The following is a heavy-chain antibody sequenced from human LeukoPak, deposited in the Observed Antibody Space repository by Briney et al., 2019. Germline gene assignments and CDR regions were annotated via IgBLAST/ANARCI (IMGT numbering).Heavy chain of an antibody. CDR1: GGSFSGYY. D-gene: IGHD2-2*02. Sequence: SETLSLTCAVYGGSFSGYYWSWIRQPPGKGLEWIGEINHSGSTNYNPSLKSRVTISVDTSKNQFSLKLSSVTAADTAVYYCARKRGYCSSTSCYTRGRDYYYYGMDVWGQGTTVTVSS. CDR3: ARKRGYCSSTSCYTRGRDYYYYGMDV. CDR2: INHSGST. V-gene: IGHV4-34*01. J-gene: IGHJ6*02.